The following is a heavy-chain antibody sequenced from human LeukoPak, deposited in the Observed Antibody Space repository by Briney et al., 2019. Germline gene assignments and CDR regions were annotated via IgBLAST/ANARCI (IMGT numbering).Heavy chain of an antibody. Sequence: SETLSLTCTVSGGSISSSSYYWGWIRQPPGKGLEWIGSIYYSGSTYYNPSLKSRVTISVDTSKNQFSLKLSSVTAADTAVYYCARVNYYGFDYWGQGTLVTFSS. V-gene: IGHV4-39*07. D-gene: IGHD1-26*01. CDR3: ARVNYYGFDY. CDR1: GGSISSSSYY. CDR2: IYYSGST. J-gene: IGHJ4*02.